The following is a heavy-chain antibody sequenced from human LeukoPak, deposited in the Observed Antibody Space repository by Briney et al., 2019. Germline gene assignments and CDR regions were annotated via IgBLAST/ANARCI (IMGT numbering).Heavy chain of an antibody. CDR1: GGSISSSSYY. CDR3: ARETSQKGAHYMDV. CDR2: IYYTGSP. J-gene: IGHJ6*03. Sequence: SETLSLTCAVSGGSISSSSYYWGWIRQPPGQGLEWIGSIYYTGSPYYNPSLKSRVTISVDTSKNQFSLKLSSVTAADTAVYYCARETSQKGAHYMDVWGKGTTVTISS. V-gene: IGHV4-39*07. D-gene: IGHD3-16*01.